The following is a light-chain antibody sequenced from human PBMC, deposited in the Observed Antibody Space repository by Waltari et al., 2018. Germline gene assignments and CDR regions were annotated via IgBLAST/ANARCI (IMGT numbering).Light chain of an antibody. CDR2: AAS. Sequence: DIQTTQSPPSLSASVGDRVTITCRASQVIRDSLAWYQQKPGKAPKLLIYAASKLESGVPSRFSGGGSGTDYTLTITSLQPEDFATYFCQQYNSVPRTFGQGTKVEIK. V-gene: IGKV1-NL1*01. CDR3: QQYNSVPRT. CDR1: QVIRDS. J-gene: IGKJ1*01.